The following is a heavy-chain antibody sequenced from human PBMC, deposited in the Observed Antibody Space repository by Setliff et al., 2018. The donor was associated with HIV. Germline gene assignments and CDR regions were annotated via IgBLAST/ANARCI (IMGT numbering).Heavy chain of an antibody. J-gene: IGHJ4*02. V-gene: IGHV4-59*01. CDR3: ARVLFGQSGSYKNYYFDY. CDR1: GGSFSSYF. CDR2: IYDTGKI. Sequence: PSETLSLTCIVSGGSFSSYFWSWIRQSPGKGLEWIGNIYDTGKINYNPSLMGRVTMSIDMSEDQFSLNLRSVTAADTATYYCARVLFGQSGSYKNYYFDYWGQGTLVTVSS. D-gene: IGHD3-10*01.